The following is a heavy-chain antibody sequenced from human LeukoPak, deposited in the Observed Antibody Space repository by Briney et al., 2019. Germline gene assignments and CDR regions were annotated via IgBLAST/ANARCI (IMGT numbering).Heavy chain of an antibody. V-gene: IGHV3-21*01. CDR1: GFTFSSYS. CDR2: ISSSSSCI. CDR3: ARGARDFDY. Sequence: PGGSLRLSCAASGFTFSSYSMNWVRQAPGKGLEWVSSISSSSSCIYYADSVKGRFTISRGNAKNSLYLQMNSLRAEDTAVYYCARGARDFDYWGQGTLVTVSS. J-gene: IGHJ4*02.